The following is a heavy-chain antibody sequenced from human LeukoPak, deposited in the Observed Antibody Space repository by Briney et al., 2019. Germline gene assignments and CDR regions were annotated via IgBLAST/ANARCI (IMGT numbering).Heavy chain of an antibody. Sequence: GSLRLSCAASGFTFSSYTMSWIRQPPGKGLEWIGEINHSGSTNYNPSLKSRVTISVDTSKNQFSLKLSSVAAADTAVYYCARGRSGGYSYGYYYYYYMDVWGKGTTVTVSS. CDR1: GFTFSSYT. J-gene: IGHJ6*03. D-gene: IGHD5-18*01. CDR2: INHSGST. V-gene: IGHV4-34*01. CDR3: ARGRSGGYSYGYYYYYYMDV.